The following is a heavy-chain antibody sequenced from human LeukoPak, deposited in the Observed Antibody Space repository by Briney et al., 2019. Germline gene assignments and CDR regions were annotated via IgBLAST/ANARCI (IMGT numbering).Heavy chain of an antibody. CDR3: AGRSCSGGSCYYPDY. CDR1: GFTVSSNS. D-gene: IGHD2-15*01. Sequence: GGSLRLSCAASGFTVSSNSMSWVRQAPGKGLEWVSSISSSSSYIYYADSVKGRFTISRDNAKNSLYLQMNSLRAEDTAVYYCAGRSCSGGSCYYPDYWGQGTLVTVSS. V-gene: IGHV3-21*01. CDR2: ISSSSSYI. J-gene: IGHJ4*02.